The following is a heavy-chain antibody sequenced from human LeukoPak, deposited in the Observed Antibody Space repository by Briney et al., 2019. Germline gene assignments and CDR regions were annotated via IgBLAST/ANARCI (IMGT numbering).Heavy chain of an antibody. Sequence: GGSLRLSCAASGFTFNNCAMSWVRQAPGKGLEWVSSITGSGARYYADSVKGRFTISRDTSKNTLSLQMNSLRADDTAVYYCAKHIAVYFYYGMDVSGHGTTVTVSS. CDR3: AKHIAVYFYYGMDV. CDR1: GFTFNNCA. V-gene: IGHV3-23*01. J-gene: IGHJ6*02. CDR2: ITGSGAR.